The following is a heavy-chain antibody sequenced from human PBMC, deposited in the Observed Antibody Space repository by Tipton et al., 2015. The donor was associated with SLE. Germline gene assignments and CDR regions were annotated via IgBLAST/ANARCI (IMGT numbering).Heavy chain of an antibody. CDR3: ARPGGGYSGYDGRVFDL. Sequence: SLRLSCAASGFTFSSYWMHWVRQAPGKGLVWVSRINSDGSSTSYADSVKGRFTISRDNAKDTLYLQMNSLRAEDTAVYYCARPGGGYSGYDGRVFDLWGRGTLVTVSS. CDR2: INSDGSST. CDR1: GFTFSSYW. D-gene: IGHD5-12*01. V-gene: IGHV3-74*01. J-gene: IGHJ2*01.